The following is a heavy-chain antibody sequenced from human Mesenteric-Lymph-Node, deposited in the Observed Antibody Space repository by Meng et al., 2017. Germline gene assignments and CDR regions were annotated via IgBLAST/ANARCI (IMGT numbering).Heavy chain of an antibody. V-gene: IGHV3-74*01. Sequence: GESLKISCAASGFTFSSYWMHWVRQAPGKGLVWVSRINPDGSTTSYADSVKGRFTISRDNAKNTLYLQMNNLRAEDTALFYCARDSYGSGSVIDSWGQGTLVTVSS. CDR2: INPDGSTT. CDR3: ARDSYGSGSVIDS. CDR1: GFTFSSYW. D-gene: IGHD3-10*01. J-gene: IGHJ4*02.